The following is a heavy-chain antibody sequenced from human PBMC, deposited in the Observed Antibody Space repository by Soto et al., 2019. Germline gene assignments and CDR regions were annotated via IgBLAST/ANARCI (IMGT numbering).Heavy chain of an antibody. CDR2: HYSGGST. Sequence: GGSLRLSCAISGFSVSSNYLSWVRQAPGKGLEWVSVHYSGGSTYYADSVQGRFTISRDESNNTLYLQMRRVRAEDTAVYFCARHRHPRGTVGATSPLDPWGQGTQVTVSS. J-gene: IGHJ5*02. D-gene: IGHD1-26*01. CDR3: ARHRHPRGTVGATSPLDP. CDR1: GFSVSSNY. V-gene: IGHV3-53*01.